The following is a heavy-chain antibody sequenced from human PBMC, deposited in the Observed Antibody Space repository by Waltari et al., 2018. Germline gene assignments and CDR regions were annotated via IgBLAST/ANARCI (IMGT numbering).Heavy chain of an antibody. D-gene: IGHD3-10*01. CDR2: IYYSGTT. V-gene: IGHV4-31*03. CDR1: GGSVSSGSYY. CDR3: AREDYYGSGQGNS. J-gene: IGHJ4*02. Sequence: QVQLQESGPGLVKPSQTLSLTCTVSGGSVSSGSYYWIWIRQHPGKGLEWIGYIYYSGTTYYNPSLKSRVTISVDTSKNQFSLNVSSVTAADTAVYYCAREDYYGSGQGNSWGQGTLVTVSS.